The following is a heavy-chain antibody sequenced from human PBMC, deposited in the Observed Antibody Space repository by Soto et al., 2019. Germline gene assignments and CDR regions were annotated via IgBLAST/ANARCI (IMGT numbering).Heavy chain of an antibody. D-gene: IGHD3-10*02. J-gene: IGHJ6*03. Sequence: LEILSLTCTVAAGSSGGYYWTWIRQPPGKGLEWIGYIYYSRSTNYNPSLKSRLTISVATSKTQFSLKLSSVTAAYIVLQSEEGIDDVRHDMAVWGNRTTETVS. CDR1: AGSSGGYY. CDR3: EGIDDVRHDMAV. V-gene: IGHV4-59*08. CDR2: IYYSRST.